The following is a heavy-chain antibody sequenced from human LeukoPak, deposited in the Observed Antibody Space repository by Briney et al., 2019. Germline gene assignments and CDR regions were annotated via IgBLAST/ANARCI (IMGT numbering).Heavy chain of an antibody. Sequence: ASVKVSCKASGYTFTSYGISWVRQAPGQGLEWMGWINPNSGGTNYAQKFQGRVTQTRDTSTNTVYMEVSRLTSDDTAVYYCARGRYGSSPRRYFDYWGQGTRVTVSS. CDR1: GYTFTSYG. J-gene: IGHJ4*02. CDR3: ARGRYGSSPRRYFDY. V-gene: IGHV1-2*02. CDR2: INPNSGGT. D-gene: IGHD6-13*01.